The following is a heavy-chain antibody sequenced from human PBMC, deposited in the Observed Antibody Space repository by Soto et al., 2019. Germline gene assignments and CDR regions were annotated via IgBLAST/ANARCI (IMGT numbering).Heavy chain of an antibody. CDR3: ARHTSNFRYYYYAMDV. Sequence: GESLKISCKGSGYTFTDYWIGWVRQLPGKGLEWMGIIYPGDSDTRYSPSFQGHVTITVDKSTSTAYLQWNTLKASDAAMYYCARHTSNFRYYYYAMDVWGEGTTVTVSA. D-gene: IGHD2-2*01. J-gene: IGHJ6*04. V-gene: IGHV5-51*01. CDR2: IYPGDSDT. CDR1: GYTFTDYW.